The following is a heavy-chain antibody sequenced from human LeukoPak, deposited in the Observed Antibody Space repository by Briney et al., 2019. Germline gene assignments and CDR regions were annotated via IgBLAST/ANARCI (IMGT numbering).Heavy chain of an antibody. Sequence: SETLSLTCTVSGGSISSSSYYWGWIRQPPGRGLEWIGSIYYSGSTYYNPSLKSRVTISVDTSKNQFSLELSSVTAADTAVYYCARGQYYDILTGYLFGYWGQGTLVTVSS. CDR1: GGSISSSSYY. CDR3: ARGQYYDILTGYLFGY. D-gene: IGHD3-9*01. V-gene: IGHV4-39*07. CDR2: IYYSGST. J-gene: IGHJ4*02.